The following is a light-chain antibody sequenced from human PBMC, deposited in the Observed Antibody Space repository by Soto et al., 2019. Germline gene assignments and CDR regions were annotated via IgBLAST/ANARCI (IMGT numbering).Light chain of an antibody. Sequence: EIVMTRSPATLSVSPGERATLSCRASQSVRNNLAWYQQKPGQAPRLLIYGASSRATGFPARFSGSGSGTEFTLTISSLQSEDFAVYYCQQYNNWPPGAFGQGTKVDIK. J-gene: IGKJ1*01. V-gene: IGKV3-15*01. CDR1: QSVRNN. CDR3: QQYNNWPPGA. CDR2: GAS.